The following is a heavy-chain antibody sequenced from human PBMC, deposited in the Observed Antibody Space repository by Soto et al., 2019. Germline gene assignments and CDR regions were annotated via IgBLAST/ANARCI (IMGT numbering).Heavy chain of an antibody. J-gene: IGHJ5*02. Sequence: QVQLVQSGAEEKQPGASVKVSCKASGYTFTSYAMHWVRQAPGQRLEWMGWINAGNGNTKYSQKFQGRVTITRDTSASTADMELSSLRSEDTAVYDCARGGGGYVGFDPWGQGTLVTVSS. CDR2: INAGNGNT. D-gene: IGHD6-19*01. CDR3: ARGGGGYVGFDP. V-gene: IGHV1-3*05. CDR1: GYTFTSYA.